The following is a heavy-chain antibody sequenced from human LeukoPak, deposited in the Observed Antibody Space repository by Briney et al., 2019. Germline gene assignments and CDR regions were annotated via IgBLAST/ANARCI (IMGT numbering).Heavy chain of an antibody. D-gene: IGHD3-10*01. J-gene: IGHJ6*02. CDR2: MNLNSGNT. CDR3: AREGYDYGSGSYYPYWDYYYGMDV. V-gene: IGHV1-8*01. CDR1: GYTFTSYD. Sequence: ASVKVSCKASGYTFTSYDINWVRQATGQGLEWMGWMNLNSGNTGYAQKFQGRVTMTRNTSISTAYMELSSLRSEDTAVYYCAREGYDYGSGSYYPYWDYYYGMDVWGQGTTVTVSS.